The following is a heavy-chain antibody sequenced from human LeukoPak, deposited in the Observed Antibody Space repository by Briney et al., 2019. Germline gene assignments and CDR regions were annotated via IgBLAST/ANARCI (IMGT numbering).Heavy chain of an antibody. J-gene: IGHJ4*02. V-gene: IGHV3-7*04. Sequence: GGSLTLSCAVSGFTFSTYWMTWVRQALGKGLEWVATINQDGSEKYYVDSVKGRFTISRDNANNSLHLQMNSLRAEDTAVYYCARDLGYWGQGTLVTVSS. CDR2: INQDGSEK. D-gene: IGHD7-27*01. CDR3: ARDLGY. CDR1: GFTFSTYW.